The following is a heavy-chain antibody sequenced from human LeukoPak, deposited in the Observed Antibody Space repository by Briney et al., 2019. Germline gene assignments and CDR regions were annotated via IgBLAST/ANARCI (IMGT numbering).Heavy chain of an antibody. D-gene: IGHD2-21*02. CDR2: IYSGGST. J-gene: IGHJ4*02. CDR1: GFTVSSNY. CDR3: ARVGRDSRPRNLYFDY. V-gene: IGHV3-53*01. Sequence: PGGSLRLSCAASGFTVSSNYMSWVRQAPGKGLEWVSVIYSGGSTYYADSVKGRFTISRDNSKNTLYLQMNSLRAEDTAVYYCARVGRDSRPRNLYFDYWGQGTLVTVSS.